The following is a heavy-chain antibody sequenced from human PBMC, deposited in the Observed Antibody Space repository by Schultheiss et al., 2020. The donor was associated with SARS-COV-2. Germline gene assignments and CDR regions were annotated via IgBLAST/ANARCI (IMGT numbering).Heavy chain of an antibody. CDR1: GFAFSSYV. CDR2: IKQDGSEK. J-gene: IGHJ3*02. Sequence: GGSLRLSCAASGFAFSSYVMSWVRQAPGKGLEWVAHIKQDGSEKYYVDSVKGRFTISRDNAKNSLSLQMSSLRVEDTAVYYCARFSASDSIFDAFDIWGQGTMVT. V-gene: IGHV3-7*03. CDR3: ARFSASDSIFDAFDI. D-gene: IGHD6-13*01.